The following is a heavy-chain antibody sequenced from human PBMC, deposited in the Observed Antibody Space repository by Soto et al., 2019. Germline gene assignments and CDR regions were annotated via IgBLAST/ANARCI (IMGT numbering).Heavy chain of an antibody. CDR1: GDSVSSNSAA. Sequence: PSQTLSLTCAISGDSVSSNSAAWNWIRQSPSIGLEWLGRTYYRSKWFIDYAVSVKSRITINPDTSKNQFSLQLNSVTPEDTAVYYCARDSVMRVFDAFDIWGQGTMVTVSS. CDR2: TYYRSKWFI. J-gene: IGHJ3*02. V-gene: IGHV6-1*01. CDR3: ARDSVMRVFDAFDI. D-gene: IGHD3-16*01.